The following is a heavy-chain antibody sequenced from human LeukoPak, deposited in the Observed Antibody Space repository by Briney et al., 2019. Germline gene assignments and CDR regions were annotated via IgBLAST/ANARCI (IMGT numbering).Heavy chain of an antibody. D-gene: IGHD3-22*01. CDR2: INHSGST. V-gene: IGHV4-34*01. CDR1: GGSFSGYY. CDR3: AITYFDSSGYFFDY. J-gene: IGHJ4*01. Sequence: PSETLSLICAVYGGSFSGYYWSWIRQPPGKGLEWIGEINHSGSTNYNPSLKSRVTISVDTSKNQFSLKLISVTAADTAVYYCAITYFDSSGYFFDYWGQGNLVNVSS.